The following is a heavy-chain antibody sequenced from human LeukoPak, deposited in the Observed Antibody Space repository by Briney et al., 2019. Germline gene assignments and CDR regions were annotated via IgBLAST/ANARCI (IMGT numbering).Heavy chain of an antibody. CDR1: GFTFSSYA. CDR2: ISYDGSNK. J-gene: IGHJ4*02. CDR3: AREKYSSGWYY. Sequence: PGRSLRLSCAAFGFTFSSYAMHWVRQAPGKGLEWVAVISYDGSNKYYADSVKGRFTISRDNSKNTLYLQMNSLRAEDTAVYYCAREKYSSGWYYWGQGTLVTVSS. V-gene: IGHV3-30-3*01. D-gene: IGHD6-19*01.